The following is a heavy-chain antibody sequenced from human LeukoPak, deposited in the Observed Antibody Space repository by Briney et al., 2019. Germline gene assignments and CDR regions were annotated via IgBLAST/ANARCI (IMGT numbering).Heavy chain of an antibody. V-gene: IGHV4-59*01. CDR2: IYYSGST. D-gene: IGHD6-13*01. Sequence: PSETLSLTCTVSGGSISSYYWSWIRQPPGKGLEWIGYIYYSGSTNYNPSLKSRVTISVDTSKNQFSLKLSSVTAADTAVYYCAIYIAAAGYIDYWGQGTLVTVSS. J-gene: IGHJ4*02. CDR3: AIYIAAAGYIDY. CDR1: GGSISSYY.